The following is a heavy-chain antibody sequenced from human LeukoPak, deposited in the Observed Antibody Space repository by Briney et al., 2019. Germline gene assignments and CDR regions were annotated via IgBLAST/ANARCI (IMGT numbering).Heavy chain of an antibody. J-gene: IGHJ4*02. D-gene: IGHD4-17*01. CDR2: IIPIFGTA. CDR3: ARDRYGDYSIDY. V-gene: IGHV1-69*13. Sequence: SVKVSCKASGGTFSSYAISWVRQAPGQGLEWMGGIIPIFGTANYAQKFQGRVTITADESTSTAYMELSGLRSEDTAVYYCARDRYGDYSIDYWGQGTLVTVSS. CDR1: GGTFSSYA.